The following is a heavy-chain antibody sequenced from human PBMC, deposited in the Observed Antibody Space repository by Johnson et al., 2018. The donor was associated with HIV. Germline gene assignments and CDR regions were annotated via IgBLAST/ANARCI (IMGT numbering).Heavy chain of an antibody. V-gene: IGHV3-15*01. CDR3: TADGQDYYGSSGADAFDI. Sequence: VQLVESGGGLVKPGGSLRLSCAASGFTFSNAWMSWVRQAPGKGLEWVGRIKSKTDGGTTDYAAPVKGRFTISRDDSKNTLYLQMNSLKTEDTAVYYCTADGQDYYGSSGADAFDIWGQGTMVTVSS. CDR1: GFTFSNAW. CDR2: IKSKTDGGTT. J-gene: IGHJ3*02. D-gene: IGHD3-22*01.